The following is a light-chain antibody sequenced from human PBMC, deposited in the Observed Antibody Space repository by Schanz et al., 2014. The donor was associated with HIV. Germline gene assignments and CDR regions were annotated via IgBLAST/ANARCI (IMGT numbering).Light chain of an antibody. CDR3: QQYNSYPRT. CDR1: QSVSDN. Sequence: EILMTQSPATLSVSPGEEATLSCRASQSVSDNLAWYQQKPGQSPRLLVYGASTRATGIPGRFSGSWSGTEFTLTISSLQSEDFAIYYCQQYNSYPRTFGQGTKVEIK. CDR2: GAS. V-gene: IGKV3-15*01. J-gene: IGKJ1*01.